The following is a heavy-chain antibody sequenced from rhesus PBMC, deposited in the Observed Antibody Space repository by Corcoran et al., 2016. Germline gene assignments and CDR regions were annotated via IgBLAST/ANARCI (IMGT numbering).Heavy chain of an antibody. V-gene: IGHV4-169*01. D-gene: IGHD6-25*01. CDR1: GGSISSRY. CDR3: ARTYSGSWMDAFDF. J-gene: IGHJ3*01. Sequence: QLQLQESVPGLVKPSEPLSVTFAVSGGSISSRYLSWIRPPPVKGLEWIGYIYGSGSSTNYNPSLKSRVTLSVDTSKNQLSLKLSSVTTADTAVYYCARTYSGSWMDAFDFWGQGLRVTVSS. CDR2: IYGSGSST.